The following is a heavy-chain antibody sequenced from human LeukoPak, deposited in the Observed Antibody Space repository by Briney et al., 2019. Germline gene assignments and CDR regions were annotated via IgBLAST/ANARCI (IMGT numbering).Heavy chain of an antibody. CDR3: AKDRIPDSGYDIYY. CDR2: IYGGGGVI. CDR1: GFTYSGYR. Sequence: GGSLRLSCGASGFTYSGYRRYWIRQAPRKGLEWVAGIYGGGGVIKYADSVKGRFTISRDNSENILYLQMDSLRVEDTAMYYCAKDRIPDSGYDIYYWGQGTLVTVSS. D-gene: IGHD5-12*01. V-gene: IGHV3-23*03. J-gene: IGHJ4*02.